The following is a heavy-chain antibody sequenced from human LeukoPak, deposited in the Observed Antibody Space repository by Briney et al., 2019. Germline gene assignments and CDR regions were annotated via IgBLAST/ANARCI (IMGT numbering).Heavy chain of an antibody. Sequence: GGSLRLSCAASGFPFSSYSMTWVRQAPGKGLKWVANIKPDGTTKFYVDSVKGRFTISRDNALNSLYLQMNSLRAEDTAIYYCARSIPYGTTWYGRSDYWGQGTLVTVSS. CDR3: ARSIPYGTTWYGRSDY. V-gene: IGHV3-7*03. D-gene: IGHD6-13*01. CDR1: GFPFSSYS. J-gene: IGHJ4*02. CDR2: IKPDGTTK.